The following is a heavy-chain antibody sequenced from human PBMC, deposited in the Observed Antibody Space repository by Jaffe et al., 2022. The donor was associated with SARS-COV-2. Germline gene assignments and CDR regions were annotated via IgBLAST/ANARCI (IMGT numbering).Heavy chain of an antibody. CDR2: IRSKAYGGTT. J-gene: IGHJ1*01. CDR3: TREVVGGWYETMGVYFQH. D-gene: IGHD6-19*01. CDR1: GFTFGDYA. V-gene: IGHV3-49*05. Sequence: EVQLVESGGGLVKPGRSLRLSCTASGFTFGDYAMSWFRQAPGKGLEWVGFIRSKAYGGTTEYAASVKGRFTISRDDSKSIAYLQMNSLKTEDTAVYYCTREVVGGWYETMGVYFQHWGQGTLVTVSS.